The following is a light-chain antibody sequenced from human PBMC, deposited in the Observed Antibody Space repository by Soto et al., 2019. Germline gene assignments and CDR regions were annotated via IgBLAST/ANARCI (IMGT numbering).Light chain of an antibody. V-gene: IGKV2-24*01. CDR1: QSLVHGDGNTY. Sequence: DIVMTQTPLSSPVTLGQPASISCRSSQSLVHGDGNTYLSWLQQRPGQPPRLLIYKISKRSSGVPDRFSGSGAGTDFTLKSSKVEAEDVGVYYCMQATQFPGTFGQGTRLEIK. J-gene: IGKJ2*01. CDR3: MQATQFPGT. CDR2: KIS.